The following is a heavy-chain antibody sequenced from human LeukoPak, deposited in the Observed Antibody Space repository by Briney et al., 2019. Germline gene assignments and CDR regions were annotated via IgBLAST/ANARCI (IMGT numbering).Heavy chain of an antibody. J-gene: IGHJ3*02. CDR2: IRSKAYGGTT. CDR1: GFTFGDYA. V-gene: IGHV3-49*03. D-gene: IGHD3-10*01. Sequence: GRSLRLSCTASGFTFGDYAMSWFRLAPGKGLEWVGFIRSKAYGGTTGYAASVKGRFTISRDDSKSIAYLQMNSLKTEDTAVYYCTRESPWFGDAFDIWGQGTMVTVSS. CDR3: TRESPWFGDAFDI.